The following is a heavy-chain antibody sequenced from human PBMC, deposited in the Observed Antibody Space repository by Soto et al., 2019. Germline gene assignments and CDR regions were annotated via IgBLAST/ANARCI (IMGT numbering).Heavy chain of an antibody. Sequence: SETLSLTCAVYGGSLSGYHWNWIRQPPGKGLEWIGEISHSGSTNYNPSLKSRVTISVDTSKNQFSLKLSSVTAADTAVYYCARGRDDSSGYYLKYYYYGMDVWGQGTTVTVS. J-gene: IGHJ6*02. D-gene: IGHD3-22*01. CDR3: ARGRDDSSGYYLKYYYYGMDV. V-gene: IGHV4-34*01. CDR2: ISHSGST. CDR1: GGSLSGYH.